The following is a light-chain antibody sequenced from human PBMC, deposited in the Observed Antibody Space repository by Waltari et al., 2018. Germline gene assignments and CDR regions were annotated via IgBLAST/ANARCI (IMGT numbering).Light chain of an antibody. CDR2: EAS. CDR3: SSYAGNCNLVV. J-gene: IGLJ2*01. CDR1: SSDVGSSNL. V-gene: IGLV2-23*01. Sequence: QCALTQPASVSGSPGQSITISCTGTSSDVGSSNLVSWYQQHPGKAPKLMIYEASKRPSGVSKRFSGSKSGNTASLTISGLQAEDEADYYCSSYAGNCNLVVFGGGTKLTVL.